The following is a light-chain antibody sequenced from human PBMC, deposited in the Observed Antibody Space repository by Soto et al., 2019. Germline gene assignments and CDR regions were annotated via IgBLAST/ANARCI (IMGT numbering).Light chain of an antibody. J-gene: IGLJ1*01. Sequence: QSVLTQPPSVSGAPGQRVTISCTGSSSNIGAGYDVHWYQQLPGTPPKLLIFGNTKRPSGVPDRFSGSKSGTSASLAITGLQAEDEADYYCQSYDSSLSGFYVFGTGTKVTV. CDR2: GNT. CDR3: QSYDSSLSGFYV. V-gene: IGLV1-40*01. CDR1: SSNIGAGYD.